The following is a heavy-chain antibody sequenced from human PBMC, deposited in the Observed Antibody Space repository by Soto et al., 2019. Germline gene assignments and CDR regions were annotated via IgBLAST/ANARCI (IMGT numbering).Heavy chain of an antibody. CDR2: ISAYNGNT. J-gene: IGHJ4*02. D-gene: IGHD3-22*01. V-gene: IGHV1-18*04. CDR1: GYTFTSYY. CDR3: ARAAGYDSSGYLAY. Sequence: ASVKVSCKASGYTFTSYYMHWVRQAPGQGLEWMGWISAYNGNTNYAQKLQGRVTITTDTSTSTAYMELSSLRSEDAAVYYCARAAGYDSSGYLAYWGQGTLVTVSS.